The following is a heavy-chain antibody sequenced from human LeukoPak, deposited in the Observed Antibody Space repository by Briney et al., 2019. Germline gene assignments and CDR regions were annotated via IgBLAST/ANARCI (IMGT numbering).Heavy chain of an antibody. J-gene: IGHJ3*02. V-gene: IGHV4-34*01. Sequence: PSETMSLTCAVYGGSFSGYYWSWIRQPPGEGLEWIGEINHSGSTNYNPSLKSRVTISVDTSKNQFSLKLSSVTAADTAVYYCARESRRGELVDAFDIWGQGTMATVSS. CDR1: GGSFSGYY. D-gene: IGHD1-26*01. CDR2: INHSGST. CDR3: ARESRRGELVDAFDI.